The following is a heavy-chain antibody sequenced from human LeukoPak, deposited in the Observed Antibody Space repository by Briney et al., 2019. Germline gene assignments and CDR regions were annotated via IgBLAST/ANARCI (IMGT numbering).Heavy chain of an antibody. CDR3: ARERGLADAFDI. CDR2: ISYDGSNK. J-gene: IGHJ3*02. CDR1: AFTFSSYA. Sequence: GGSLRLSCAASAFTFSSYAMHWVRQAPGKGLEWVAVISYDGSNKYYADSVKGRFTISRDNSKNTLYLQMNSLRAEDTAVYYCARERGLADAFDIWGQGTMVTVSS. D-gene: IGHD2-15*01. V-gene: IGHV3-30*04.